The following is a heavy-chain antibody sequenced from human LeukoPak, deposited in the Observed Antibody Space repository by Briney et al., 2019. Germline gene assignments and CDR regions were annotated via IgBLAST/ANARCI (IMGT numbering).Heavy chain of an antibody. CDR1: GYTFTNYY. CDR2: INPRGGST. V-gene: IGHV1-46*01. J-gene: IGHJ4*02. CDR3: AREINRIQLDY. D-gene: IGHD5-18*01. Sequence: ASVKVSCKASGYTFTNYYMHWVRQAPGQGLEWMGIINPRGGSTSYAQKFQGRVTITADKSTSTAYMELSSLRSEDTAVYYCAREINRIQLDYWGQGTLVTVSS.